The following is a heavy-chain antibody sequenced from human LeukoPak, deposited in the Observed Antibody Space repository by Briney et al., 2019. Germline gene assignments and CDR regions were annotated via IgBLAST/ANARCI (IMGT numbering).Heavy chain of an antibody. CDR1: GESLNSYY. CDR3: ARGAWATRLGS. Sequence: SETLSLPCAVYGESLNSYYWSWIRQPPGKGLEWIGEIYESGSTEYNPSLKSRVTISMVPSKQQFSLSLTSVTAADTAVYYCARGAWATRLGSWGLGTPVIVSS. J-gene: IGHJ4*02. V-gene: IGHV4-34*01. CDR2: IYESGST. D-gene: IGHD2-15*01.